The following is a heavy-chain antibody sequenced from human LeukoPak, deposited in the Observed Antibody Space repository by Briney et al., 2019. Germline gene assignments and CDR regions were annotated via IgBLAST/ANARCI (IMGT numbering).Heavy chain of an antibody. D-gene: IGHD3-16*01. V-gene: IGHV4-4*02. J-gene: IGHJ4*02. Sequence: PSETLSLTCAVSGGSIISDKWWNWVRQPPGKGLEWIGEIHHRGRTNYNPSLQGRVTIWLDTSKNHFSLVLTSVTAADTAVYYCARAFYPPDFAFGRAPYYFDSWGQGTLATVSS. CDR1: GGSIISDKW. CDR2: IHHRGRT. CDR3: ARAFYPPDFAFGRAPYYFDS.